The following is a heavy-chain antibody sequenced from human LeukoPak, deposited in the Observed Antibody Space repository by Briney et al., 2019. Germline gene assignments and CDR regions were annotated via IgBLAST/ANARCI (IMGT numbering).Heavy chain of an antibody. D-gene: IGHD1-14*01. CDR1: GGTFSSYT. V-gene: IGHV1-69*04. J-gene: IGHJ4*02. CDR3: ARESTSGPGFDY. CDR2: IIPILGIA. Sequence: GASVKVSCKASGGTFSSYTISWVRQAPGQGLEWMGRIIPILGIANYAQKFQGRVTITADKSTSTAYMELSSLRSEGTAVYYCARESTSGPGFDYWGQGTLVSVSS.